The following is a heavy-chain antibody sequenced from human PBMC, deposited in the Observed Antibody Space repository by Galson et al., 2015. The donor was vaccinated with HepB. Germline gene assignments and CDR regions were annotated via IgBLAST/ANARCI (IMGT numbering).Heavy chain of an antibody. D-gene: IGHD4-17*01. CDR3: ARVIYGDSLGLFDY. CDR1: GFTFSSYG. V-gene: IGHV3-33*01. J-gene: IGHJ4*02. CDR2: IWYDGSNK. Sequence: SLRLSCAASGFTFSSYGMHWVRQAPGKGLEWVAVIWYDGSNKYYADSVKGRFTISRDNSKNTLYLQMNSLRAEDTAVYYCARVIYGDSLGLFDYWGQGTLVTVSS.